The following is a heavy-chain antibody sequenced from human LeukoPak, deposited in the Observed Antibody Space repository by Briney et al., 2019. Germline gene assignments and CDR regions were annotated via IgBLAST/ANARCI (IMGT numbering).Heavy chain of an antibody. J-gene: IGHJ4*02. V-gene: IGHV3-23*01. CDR2: ISGSGGST. CDR3: AKDGESPMATQFDY. D-gene: IGHD3-10*01. CDR1: GFTFSSYA. Sequence: PGGSQRLSCAASGFTFSSYAMTWVRQAPGKGLEWVSAISGSGGSTYYADSVKGRFTISRDNSKNTLYLQMNSLRAEDTAVYYCAKDGESPMATQFDYWGQGTLVTVSS.